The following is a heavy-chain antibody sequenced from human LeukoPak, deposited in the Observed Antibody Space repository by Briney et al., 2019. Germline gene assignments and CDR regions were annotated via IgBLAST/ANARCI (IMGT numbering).Heavy chain of an antibody. V-gene: IGHV3-30-3*01. CDR2: ISYDGSNK. J-gene: IGHJ4*02. D-gene: IGHD3-22*01. CDR1: EVTFSTYA. Sequence: GGSLRLPCAASEVTFSTYAMHWVRQAPGKGLEWVAVISYDGSNKYYADSVKGRFTISRDNSKSTLYLQMNNLRADDTAVYSCARDRAGYYDSSGPLDYWGQGTLVTVSS. CDR3: ARDRAGYYDSSGPLDY.